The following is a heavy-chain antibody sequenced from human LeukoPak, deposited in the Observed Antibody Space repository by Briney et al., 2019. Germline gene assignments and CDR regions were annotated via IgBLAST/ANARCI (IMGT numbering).Heavy chain of an antibody. Sequence: ASVKVSCKASGYTFTSYGISWVRQAPGQGLEWMGWISAYNGNANYAQKLQGRVTMTTDTSTSTAYMELRSLRSDDTAVYYCARGHFYYGSGSYYLDYFDYWGQGTLVTVSS. CDR2: ISAYNGNA. CDR3: ARGHFYYGSGSYYLDYFDY. J-gene: IGHJ4*02. V-gene: IGHV1-18*01. CDR1: GYTFTSYG. D-gene: IGHD3-10*01.